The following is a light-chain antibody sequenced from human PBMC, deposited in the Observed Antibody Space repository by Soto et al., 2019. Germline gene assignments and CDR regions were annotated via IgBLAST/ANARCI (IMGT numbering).Light chain of an antibody. V-gene: IGLV1-40*01. CDR2: GND. CDR3: QSYDGSLSGYV. CDR1: NSSIGAGYD. Sequence: QSVLTQPPSVTGAPGQRISISCTGSNSSIGAGYDVHWYQQLPGTAPKLLIYGNDSRPSGVPDRFSGSKSGTSASPAITGLQAEDEADYYCQSYDGSLSGYVFGSGTKLTVL. J-gene: IGLJ1*01.